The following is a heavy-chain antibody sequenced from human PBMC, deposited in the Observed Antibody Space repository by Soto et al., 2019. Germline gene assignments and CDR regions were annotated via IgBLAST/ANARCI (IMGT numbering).Heavy chain of an antibody. D-gene: IGHD2-15*01. Sequence: QVQLVQSGAEVKKPGASVKVSCKASGYTFTSYAMHWVRQAPGQRLEWMGWINAGNGNTKYSQKYQGRVTITRDTTPSTASSELSSLRSENTAVYYCARGYGVALGWFDPWGQGTLVTVSS. J-gene: IGHJ5*02. CDR3: ARGYGVALGWFDP. V-gene: IGHV1-3*01. CDR2: INAGNGNT. CDR1: GYTFTSYA.